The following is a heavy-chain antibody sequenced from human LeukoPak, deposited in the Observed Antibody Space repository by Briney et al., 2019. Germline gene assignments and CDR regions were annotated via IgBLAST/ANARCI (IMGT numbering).Heavy chain of an antibody. CDR1: GFTFSSYW. CDR3: ARDGSVIVVDGNDY. V-gene: IGHV3-7*01. J-gene: IGHJ4*02. CDR2: IKQDGSEK. D-gene: IGHD3-22*01. Sequence: PGGSLRLSCAASGFTFSSYWMSWVRQAPGKGLEWVANIKQDGSEKYYVDSVKGRFTISRDNAKNSLYLQMNSLRAEDTAVYYCARDGSVIVVDGNDYWGQGTLVTVSS.